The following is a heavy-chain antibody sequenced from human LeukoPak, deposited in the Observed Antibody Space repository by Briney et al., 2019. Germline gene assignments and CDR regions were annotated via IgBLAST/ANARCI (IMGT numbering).Heavy chain of an antibody. Sequence: PSETLSLTCAVYGGSFSGYYWSWLRQPPAKGLEWIGEINHSGSTNYNPSLKSRVTISVDTSKNQFSLKLSSVTAADTAVYYCARGKQQLVRRPLGYWGQGTLVTVSS. V-gene: IGHV4-34*01. J-gene: IGHJ4*02. CDR3: ARGKQQLVRRPLGY. CDR2: INHSGST. D-gene: IGHD6-13*01. CDR1: GGSFSGYY.